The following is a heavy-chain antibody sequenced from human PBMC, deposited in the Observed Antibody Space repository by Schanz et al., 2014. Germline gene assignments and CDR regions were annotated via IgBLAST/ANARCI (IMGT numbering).Heavy chain of an antibody. D-gene: IGHD4-17*01. CDR3: ARKRKLGVYGGKGHDSLDI. CDR1: GFTFSSHW. CDR2: INSVGSNT. Sequence: EVQLVQSGGGLVQPGGSLRLSCAASGFTFSSHWMHWVRQDPGKGLVWVARINSVGSNTDYADSVTGRFTISRDNAKNTLYLQMNTLRAEDTAVYYCARKRKLGVYGGKGHDSLDIWGQGTMXTVSS. J-gene: IGHJ3*02. V-gene: IGHV3-74*01.